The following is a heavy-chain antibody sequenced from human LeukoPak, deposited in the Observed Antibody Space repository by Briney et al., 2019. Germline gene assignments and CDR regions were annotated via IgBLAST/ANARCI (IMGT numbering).Heavy chain of an antibody. Sequence: GGSLRLSCAASGFTFSNAWMSWVRQAPGKGLEWVGRIKSKTDGGTTDYAAPVKGRFTISRDDSKNTLYLQMNSLKTEDTAVYYCTTDLTVSLYDILTGYYSPDAFDIWGQGTMVTVSS. V-gene: IGHV3-15*01. CDR1: GFTFSNAW. CDR2: IKSKTDGGTT. D-gene: IGHD3-9*01. CDR3: TTDLTVSLYDILTGYYSPDAFDI. J-gene: IGHJ3*02.